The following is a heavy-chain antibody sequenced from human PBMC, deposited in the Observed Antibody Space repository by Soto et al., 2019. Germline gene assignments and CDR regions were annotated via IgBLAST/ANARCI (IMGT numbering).Heavy chain of an antibody. CDR1: GNTFSNFW. V-gene: IGHV5-51*01. CDR3: ARSPRSSPYFDY. D-gene: IGHD6-13*01. J-gene: IGHJ4*02. CDR2: IYPGDHET. Sequence: GESLKISCQCSGNTFSNFWIGWVRQLPGKGLEWMGIIYPGDHETRYSPSFHGKVTLSVDKSINTAYLQWNSLEASDSAFYFCARSPRSSPYFDYWGQGALVTVSS.